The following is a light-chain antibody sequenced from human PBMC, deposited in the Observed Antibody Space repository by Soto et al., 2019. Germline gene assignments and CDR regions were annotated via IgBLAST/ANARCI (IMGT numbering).Light chain of an antibody. CDR3: QQYNNWPIT. CDR2: GAS. J-gene: IGKJ5*01. V-gene: IGKV3-15*01. CDR1: QSVSSN. Sequence: IVMTQSPATLSVSPGERATLSCRASQSVSSNLAWYQHKPGQAPRLLIYGASTRATGIPARFSGSGSGTDFTLTISSLQSEDFAVYYCQQYNNWPITFGQGTRLEIK.